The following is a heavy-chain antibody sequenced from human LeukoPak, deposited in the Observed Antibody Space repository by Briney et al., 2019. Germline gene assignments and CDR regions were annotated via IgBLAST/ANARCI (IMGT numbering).Heavy chain of an antibody. J-gene: IGHJ4*02. CDR1: GFTLSSYW. CDR2: IYSDGITT. V-gene: IGHV3-74*01. D-gene: IGHD3-22*01. Sequence: GGSLRLSCAASGFTLSSYWMHWVRQAPGKGLEWVSLIYSDGITTTYADSVRGRFTISRDNSKNTLYLQMNSLRAEDTAVYYCAKEALYYYDSSGYYWWDYWGQGTLVTVSS. CDR3: AKEALYYYDSSGYYWWDY.